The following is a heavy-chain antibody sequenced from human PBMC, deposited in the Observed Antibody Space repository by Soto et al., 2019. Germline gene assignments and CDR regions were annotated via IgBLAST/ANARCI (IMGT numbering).Heavy chain of an antibody. CDR2: INPGNGNT. Sequence: QVQVVQSGAEVKKPGASVKVSCKASGYTFTSYAMHWVRQAPGQRLEWMGWINPGNGNTKNSQKFQGRVTITRDTFASTAYMELSSLRSEDTAVYYCARGASSVTTFYFDLWGRGILVTVSS. D-gene: IGHD4-17*01. CDR3: ARGASSVTTFYFDL. CDR1: GYTFTSYA. J-gene: IGHJ2*01. V-gene: IGHV1-3*01.